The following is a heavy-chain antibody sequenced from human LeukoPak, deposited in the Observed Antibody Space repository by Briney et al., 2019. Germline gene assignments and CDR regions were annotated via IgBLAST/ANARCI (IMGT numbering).Heavy chain of an antibody. J-gene: IGHJ4*02. CDR3: AKDMTAIRYFSPCFNS. V-gene: IGHV3-9*01. Sequence: GRSLILSCAASGFTFHDYAMHWVRQAPGKGLEWVSGISWNSGNIGYADSVKGRFTISRDNAQKSLYLQIDSLIDEDTAFYFCAKDMTAIRYFSPCFNSWGQGTLVTVSS. CDR1: GFTFHDYA. D-gene: IGHD1-14*01. CDR2: ISWNSGNI.